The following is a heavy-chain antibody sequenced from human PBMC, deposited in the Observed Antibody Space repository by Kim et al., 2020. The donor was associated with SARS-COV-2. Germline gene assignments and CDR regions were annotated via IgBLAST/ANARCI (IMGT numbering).Heavy chain of an antibody. CDR3: ARVGVAAALDY. V-gene: IGHV4-59*01. J-gene: IGHJ4*02. CDR1: GGSISSYY. CDR2: IYYSGST. D-gene: IGHD6-13*01. Sequence: SETLSLTFTVSGGSISSYYWSWIRQPPGKGLEWIGYIYYSGSTNYNPSLKSRVTISVDTSKNQFSLKLSSVTAADTAVYYCARVGVAAALDYWGQGTLVTVSS.